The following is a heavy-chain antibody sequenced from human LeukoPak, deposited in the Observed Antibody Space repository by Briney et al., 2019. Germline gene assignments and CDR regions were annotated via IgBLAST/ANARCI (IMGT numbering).Heavy chain of an antibody. D-gene: IGHD3-10*01. V-gene: IGHV4-34*01. Sequence: SETLSLTCAVYGGSFSGYYWSWIRQPPGKGLEWIGEINHSGSTNYNPSLKSRVTISVDTSKNQFSLKLSSVTAADTAVYYCARGRYYYGXXXYFPHYYYYYGMDVWGHGTTVTVSS. CDR2: INHSGST. CDR3: ARGRYYYGXXXYFPHYYYYYGMDV. J-gene: IGHJ6*02. CDR1: GGSFSGYY.